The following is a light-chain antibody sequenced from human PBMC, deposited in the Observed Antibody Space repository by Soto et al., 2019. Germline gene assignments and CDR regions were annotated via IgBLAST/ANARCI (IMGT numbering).Light chain of an antibody. CDR1: QSLLHSNGYNY. V-gene: IGKV2-28*01. CDR2: LGS. Sequence: DIVMTQSPLSLPVTPGEPASISCRSSQSLLHSNGYNYLDWYLQKPGQSPQLLIYLGSNRASGVPDRFSGSGSGTDFTLKISRVEAEDVATYYCQKYDSVPLTFGGGTKVEIK. J-gene: IGKJ4*01. CDR3: QKYDSVPLT.